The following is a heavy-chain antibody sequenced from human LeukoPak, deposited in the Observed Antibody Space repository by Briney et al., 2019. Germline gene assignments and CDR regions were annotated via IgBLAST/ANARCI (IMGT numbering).Heavy chain of an antibody. CDR1: GFTFSSYG. CDR3: AKEGDYYGSGSYRDGFDI. D-gene: IGHD3-10*01. J-gene: IGHJ3*02. V-gene: IGHV3-30*02. Sequence: GGSLRLSCAASGFTFSSYGMHWVRQAPGKGLEWVAFIRYDGSNKYYADSVKGRFTVSRDSFKNTLYLQMNSLRPEDTAVYYCAKEGDYYGSGSYRDGFDIWGQGTRATVSS. CDR2: IRYDGSNK.